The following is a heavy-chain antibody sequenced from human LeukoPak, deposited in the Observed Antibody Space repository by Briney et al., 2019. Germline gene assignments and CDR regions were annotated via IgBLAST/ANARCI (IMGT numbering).Heavy chain of an antibody. J-gene: IGHJ3*01. D-gene: IGHD6-6*01. CDR3: ARDHQLGAPMEDV. Sequence: GRSLRLSCVASGFTFSIYGMYWVRQAPGKGLEWVAVIWYDGSNEYYADSVKGRFTISRDNSKNTLYLQMNSLRAEDTAVYYCARDHQLGAPMEDVWGQGTMVTVSS. CDR2: IWYDGSNE. CDR1: GFTFSIYG. V-gene: IGHV3-33*01.